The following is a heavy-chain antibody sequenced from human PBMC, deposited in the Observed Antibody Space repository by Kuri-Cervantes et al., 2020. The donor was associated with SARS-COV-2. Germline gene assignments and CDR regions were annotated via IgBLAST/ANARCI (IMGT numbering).Heavy chain of an antibody. Sequence: GESLKISCEVSGFTFSSHAMHWVRQAPGKGLEWVAVISSDGGNKYYADSVRGRFTISRDNSKNTLYLRLNTLRAEDTAVYHCAREYVYDTTGYFYWYFDLWGRGTPVTVSS. CDR2: ISSDGGNK. CDR3: AREYVYDTTGYFYWYFDL. D-gene: IGHD3-22*01. V-gene: IGHV3-30-3*01. CDR1: GFTFSSHA. J-gene: IGHJ2*01.